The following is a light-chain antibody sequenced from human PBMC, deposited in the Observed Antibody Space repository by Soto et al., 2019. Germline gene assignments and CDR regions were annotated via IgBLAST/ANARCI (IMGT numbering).Light chain of an antibody. CDR2: GAS. Sequence: EIVMTQSPATLSVSPGEGATLSCRASQSVGRDLAWYQQKPGQAPRLLIYGASTRATGIPARFTGSGSGTEFTLAINNLQSEDVAVYWCQQYNTWPPTFGHGTTVDIK. CDR1: QSVGRD. CDR3: QQYNTWPPT. V-gene: IGKV3-15*01. J-gene: IGKJ3*01.